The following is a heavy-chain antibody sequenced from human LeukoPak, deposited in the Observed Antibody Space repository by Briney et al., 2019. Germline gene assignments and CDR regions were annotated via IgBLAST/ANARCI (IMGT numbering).Heavy chain of an antibody. V-gene: IGHV3-30*18. Sequence: GRSLRLSCSAPGSTFSSYGMHWVRQAPGKGLEWVAIISYDGSDKYYADSVKGRFTISRDNSKNRMYLQMNSLRAEDTAVYYCAKDLPMDVWGKGTTVTVSS. J-gene: IGHJ6*03. CDR1: GSTFSSYG. CDR3: AKDLPMDV. CDR2: ISYDGSDK.